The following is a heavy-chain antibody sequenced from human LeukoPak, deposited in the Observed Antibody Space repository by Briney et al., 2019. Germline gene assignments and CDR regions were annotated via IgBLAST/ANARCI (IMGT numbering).Heavy chain of an antibody. V-gene: IGHV3-7*03. J-gene: IGHJ4*02. CDR2: IKQDGSEK. D-gene: IGHD3-9*01. CDR3: AKGAVYDILTGPPDY. Sequence: GGSLRLSCAASGFTFSSYWMSWARQAPGKGLEWVANIKQDGSEKYYVDSVKGRFTISRDNAKNSLYLQMNSLRAEDTALYYCAKGAVYDILTGPPDYWGQGTLVTVSS. CDR1: GFTFSSYW.